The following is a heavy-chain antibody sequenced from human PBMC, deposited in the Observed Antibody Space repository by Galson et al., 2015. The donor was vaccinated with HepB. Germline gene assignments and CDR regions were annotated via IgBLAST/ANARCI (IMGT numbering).Heavy chain of an antibody. J-gene: IGHJ4*02. Sequence: SLRLSCAASGFTFSSYGMHWVRQAPGKGLEWVAVIWYDGSNKYCADSVKGRFTISRDNSKNTLYLQMNSLRAEDTAVYYCAKDEWHLGLIDYWGQGTLVTVSS. D-gene: IGHD3-3*01. V-gene: IGHV3-33*06. CDR3: AKDEWHLGLIDY. CDR1: GFTFSSYG. CDR2: IWYDGSNK.